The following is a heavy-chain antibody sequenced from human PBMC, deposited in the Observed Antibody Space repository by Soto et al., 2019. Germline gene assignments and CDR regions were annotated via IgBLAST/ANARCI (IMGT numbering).Heavy chain of an antibody. CDR3: ARWDGHFQFPD. Sequence: PGGSLRLACAASGFTFSSDSMNWVRQAPGKGLEWVSYISTSSSTIYYADSVKGRFTISRDNAKNSLYLQMNSLRAEDTAVYYCARWDGHFQFPDWGQGTPVPVSS. V-gene: IGHV3-48*01. CDR1: GFTFSSDS. D-gene: IGHD4-17*01. J-gene: IGHJ4*02. CDR2: ISTSSSTI.